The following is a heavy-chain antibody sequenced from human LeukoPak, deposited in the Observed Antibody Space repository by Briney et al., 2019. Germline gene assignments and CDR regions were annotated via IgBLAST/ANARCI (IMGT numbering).Heavy chain of an antibody. D-gene: IGHD3-16*01. J-gene: IGHJ5*02. CDR2: ISLSGQT. CDR3: ARHVGMITFGGVINWFDP. V-gene: IGHV4-4*02. CDR1: GGSIRSTNW. Sequence: PSETLSLTCGVSGGSIRSTNWWSWVRPPPGQGLEWIGEISLSGQTNFNPSLNGRVTISVDTSKNQFSLKLSTVTAADTAVYYCARHVGMITFGGVINWFDPWGQGTLVTVSS.